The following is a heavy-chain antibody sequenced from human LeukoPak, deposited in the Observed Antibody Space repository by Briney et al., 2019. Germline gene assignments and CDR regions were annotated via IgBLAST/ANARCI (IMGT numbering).Heavy chain of an antibody. Sequence: SETLSLTCTVSGCSINSYYWSLIRQPPGKGLKWIGYIYYSGSTNYNPSLKSRVTISVDTSKNQFSLKLSSVTAADTAVYYCARGGLDAGDYLFSWFDPWGQGTLVTVSS. V-gene: IGHV4-59*01. CDR1: GCSINSYY. D-gene: IGHD4-17*01. CDR3: ARGGLDAGDYLFSWFDP. CDR2: IYYSGST. J-gene: IGHJ5*02.